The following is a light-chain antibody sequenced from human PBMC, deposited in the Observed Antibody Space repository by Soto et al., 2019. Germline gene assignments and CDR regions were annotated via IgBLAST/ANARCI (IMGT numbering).Light chain of an antibody. CDR1: KGISSS. J-gene: IGKJ4*01. CDR2: AAP. V-gene: IGKV1-9*01. Sequence: LSLSPGYLPALFGGSGFNXXRASKGISSSLAGYQQRAGKAPKVXIYAAPTLHSGAPSRFSGSGSGTEFALTISSLEPEDSATYYCQLRRRYPLTFGRGTKVDIK. CDR3: QLRRRYPLT.